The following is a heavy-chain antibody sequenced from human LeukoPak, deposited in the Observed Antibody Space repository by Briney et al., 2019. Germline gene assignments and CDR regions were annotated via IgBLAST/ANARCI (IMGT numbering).Heavy chain of an antibody. V-gene: IGHV4-59*01. D-gene: IGHD3-22*01. CDR2: IYDSGST. CDR3: ARQSISGSSLSYFDY. J-gene: IGHJ4*02. Sequence: SETLSLTCTVSGGPISSYYWSWIRQPPGKGLEWIGNIYDSGSTNYNPSLKSRVTISVDTSKNQCSLKLSSVTAADTAVYYCARQSISGSSLSYFDYWGQGTLVNVSS. CDR1: GGPISSYY.